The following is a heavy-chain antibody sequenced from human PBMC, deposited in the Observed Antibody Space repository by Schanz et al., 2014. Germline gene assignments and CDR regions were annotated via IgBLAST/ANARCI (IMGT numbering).Heavy chain of an antibody. J-gene: IGHJ5*02. D-gene: IGHD2-21*01. V-gene: IGHV3-33*01. CDR2: IWYDENNK. CDR3: ARDLEGYDGGGGGFDP. CDR1: GFAFSVYG. Sequence: QVQMVESGGGVVQPGRSLRLSCAASGFAFSVYGMHWVRQAPGKGPEWMAVIWYDENNKYYADSVKGRFTISRDNSKNTLYLQMNSLRAEDTAVYYCARDLEGYDGGGGGFDPWGQGTLVTVSS.